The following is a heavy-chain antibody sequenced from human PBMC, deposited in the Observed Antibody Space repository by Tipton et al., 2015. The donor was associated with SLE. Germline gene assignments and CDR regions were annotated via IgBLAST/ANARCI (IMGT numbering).Heavy chain of an antibody. CDR3: ARGDYGAFQYFQH. Sequence: TLSLTCTVSGGSISSGDYYWSWIRQPPGKGLEWIGYIYYSGSTYYNPSLKSRVTISVDTSKNQFSLKLSSVTAADTAVYYCARGDYGAFQYFQHWGQGTLVTVSS. D-gene: IGHD4-17*01. CDR2: IYYSGST. CDR1: GGSISSGDYY. V-gene: IGHV4-30-4*01. J-gene: IGHJ1*01.